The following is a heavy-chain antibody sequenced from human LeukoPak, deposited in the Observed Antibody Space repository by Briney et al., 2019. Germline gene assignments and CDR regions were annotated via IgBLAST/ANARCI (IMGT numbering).Heavy chain of an antibody. J-gene: IGHJ4*02. CDR2: VSNNNAI. CDR3: AREQTGGGDLDY. CDR1: GFTFSSYS. V-gene: IGHV3-69-1*01. Sequence: GGSLTLSCAASGFTFSSYSMNWVRQSPGKGLEWISSVSNNNAIFYADSARGRFTISRDNARNSLFLQMFSLRVEDTAVYYCAREQTGGGDLDYWGQGAQITVSS. D-gene: IGHD2-21*02.